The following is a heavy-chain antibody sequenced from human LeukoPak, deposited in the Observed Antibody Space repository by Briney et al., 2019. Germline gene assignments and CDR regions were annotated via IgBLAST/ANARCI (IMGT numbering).Heavy chain of an antibody. CDR3: ARHGGYHSPIDY. Sequence: PSQTLSLTCTVSGGSISSGGYYWSWFRQHPGKGLEWIGYIYYSGSTNYNPSLKSRVSISVDTSKNQFSLKLSSVTAADTAVYYCARHGGYHSPIDYWGQGTLVTVSS. CDR1: GGSISSGGYY. J-gene: IGHJ4*02. D-gene: IGHD3-22*01. V-gene: IGHV4-30-4*01. CDR2: IYYSGST.